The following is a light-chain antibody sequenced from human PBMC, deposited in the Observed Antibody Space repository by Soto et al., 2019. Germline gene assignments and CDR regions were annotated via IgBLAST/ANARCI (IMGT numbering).Light chain of an antibody. CDR1: SSNIGNNY. V-gene: IGLV1-51*01. Sequence: QSVLTQPPSVSAAPGQKVTISCSGGSSNIGNNYVSWYQQLPGTAPKLLIYDNNKRPSGIPDRFSGSKSGTSATLGITGLQTGDEAYYYCETWDSSLSAVVFGGGTKLTVL. J-gene: IGLJ2*01. CDR2: DNN. CDR3: ETWDSSLSAVV.